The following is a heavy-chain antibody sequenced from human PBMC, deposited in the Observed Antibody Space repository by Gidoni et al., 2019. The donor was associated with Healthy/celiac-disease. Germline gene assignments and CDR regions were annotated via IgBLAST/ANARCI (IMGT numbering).Heavy chain of an antibody. CDR2: ISAYNGNT. Sequence: QVQLVQSGAEVKKPGASVKVSCKASGYTFTSYGISWVRQAPGQGLEWMGWISAYNGNTNSAQKLQGRVTMTTDTSTSTAYMELRSLRSDDTAVYYCARWRTYCSSTSCYRGLFDYWGQGTLVTVSS. CDR1: GYTFTSYG. CDR3: ARWRTYCSSTSCYRGLFDY. V-gene: IGHV1-18*01. J-gene: IGHJ4*02. D-gene: IGHD2-2*01.